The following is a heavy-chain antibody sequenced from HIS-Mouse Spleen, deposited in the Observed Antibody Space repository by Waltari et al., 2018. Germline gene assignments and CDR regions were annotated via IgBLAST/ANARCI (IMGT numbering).Heavy chain of an antibody. D-gene: IGHD6-13*01. CDR1: GGSISSSSYY. V-gene: IGHV4-39*07. J-gene: IGHJ2*01. Sequence: QLQLQESGPGLVKPSETLSLTCTVSGGSISSSSYYWGWIRQPPGKGLEWIGSIYYSGSTYYNPTLKRRVTISVDTSKNQCSLKRSSVTAADTAVYYCAREIPYSSSWYDWYFDLWGRGTLVTVSS. CDR2: IYYSGST. CDR3: AREIPYSSSWYDWYFDL.